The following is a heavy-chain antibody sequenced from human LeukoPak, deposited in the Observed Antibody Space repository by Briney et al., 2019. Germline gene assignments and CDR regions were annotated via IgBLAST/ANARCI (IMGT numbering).Heavy chain of an antibody. CDR1: GFTFSDHY. V-gene: IGHV3-72*01. CDR2: TRNKANSYTT. Sequence: PGGSLRLSCAASGFTFSDHYMDWVRQAPGKGLEWVGRTRNKANSYTTEYAASVKGRFTISRDDSKNSLYLQMNGLKTEDTAVYYCARESGLSAFDYWGQETLVTVSS. J-gene: IGHJ4*02. CDR3: ARESGLSAFDY. D-gene: IGHD2-15*01.